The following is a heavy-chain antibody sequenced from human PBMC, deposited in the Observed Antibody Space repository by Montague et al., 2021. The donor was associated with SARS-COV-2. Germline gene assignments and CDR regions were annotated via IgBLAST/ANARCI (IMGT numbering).Heavy chain of an antibody. CDR3: TSGREGNYNVMDV. CDR1: GDSVSINSAT. D-gene: IGHD1-1*01. J-gene: IGHJ6*02. Sequence: CAISGDSVSINSATWNWVRQSPSRGLEWLGRTYYRSKWYNDYAVXLRGRVTINPDTSKNQFSLQLNSVTHEDTAIYYCTSGREGNYNVMDVWGQGTTVTVSS. CDR2: TYYRSKWYN. V-gene: IGHV6-1*01.